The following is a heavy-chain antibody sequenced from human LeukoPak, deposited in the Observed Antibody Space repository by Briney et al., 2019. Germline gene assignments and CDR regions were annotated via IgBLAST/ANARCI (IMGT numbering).Heavy chain of an antibody. CDR3: ARGGINYADS. CDR1: GFTFSSTG. J-gene: IGHJ5*01. V-gene: IGHV3-30*03. CDR2: ISYDAYYT. Sequence: PGGSLRLSCAASGFTFSSTGMHWVRQAPGKGLEWVAVISYDAYYTYYAESMKGRFTISRDNSKNTLYLQMNSLRGEDTAVYYCARGGINYADSWGRGTLVTVSS. D-gene: IGHD2-2*01.